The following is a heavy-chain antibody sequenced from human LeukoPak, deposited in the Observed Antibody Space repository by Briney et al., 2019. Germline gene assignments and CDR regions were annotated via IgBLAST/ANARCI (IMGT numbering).Heavy chain of an antibody. CDR3: ARDPRAGNYYYYGMDV. V-gene: IGHV3-7*01. D-gene: IGHD1-26*01. CDR1: GFTFSSYW. CDR2: IKQDGSEK. J-gene: IGHJ6*02. Sequence: PGGSLRLSCAASGFTFSSYWMSWVRQAPGKGLEWAANIKQDGSEKYYVDSVKGRFTISRDNAKNSQYLQMNSLRAEDTAVYYCARDPRAGNYYYYGMDVRGQGTTVTVSS.